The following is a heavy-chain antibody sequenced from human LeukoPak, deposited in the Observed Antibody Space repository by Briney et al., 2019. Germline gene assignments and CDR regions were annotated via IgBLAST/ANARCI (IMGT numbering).Heavy chain of an antibody. V-gene: IGHV3-48*01. CDR3: ARGGEVVVAPAFPFDY. Sequence: GGSLRLSCAASGFTFSSYSMNWVRQAPGKGLEWVSYISSSSSTIYYADSVKGRFTISRDNAKNSLYLQMNSLRAEVTAVYYCARGGEVVVAPAFPFDYWGQGTLVTVSS. CDR1: GFTFSSYS. D-gene: IGHD3-22*01. CDR2: ISSSSSTI. J-gene: IGHJ4*02.